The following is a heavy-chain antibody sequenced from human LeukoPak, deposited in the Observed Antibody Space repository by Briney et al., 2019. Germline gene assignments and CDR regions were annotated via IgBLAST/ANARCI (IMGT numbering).Heavy chain of an antibody. D-gene: IGHD2-2*01. CDR3: ARDHCTSSGCYEYYYYGMDV. V-gene: IGHV1-2*02. CDR1: GYTFTGYS. Sequence: ASVKVSCKASGYTFTGYSMHWVRQAPGQGLEWMGWINPNSGGTNSAQKFQGRVTMTRDTSVSTAYMELSRLRSDDTAVYYCARDHCTSSGCYEYYYYGMDVWGQGTTVTVSS. CDR2: INPNSGGT. J-gene: IGHJ6*02.